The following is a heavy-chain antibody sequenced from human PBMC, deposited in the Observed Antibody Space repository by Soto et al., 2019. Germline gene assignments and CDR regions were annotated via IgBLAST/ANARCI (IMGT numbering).Heavy chain of an antibody. Sequence: QLYLQQSGPGLVKPSETLSITCSVSGGSITSDSYYWGWVRQPPGMGLEWIGNIHYSGNTHSDPSLKSRLSMSVDTAKSQFSLSLSSVTAADTAVYYCVCSLGPTTGIDYWGQGILVTVSS. CDR3: VCSLGPTTGIDY. CDR2: IHYSGNT. D-gene: IGHD2-2*01. V-gene: IGHV4-39*01. CDR1: GGSITSDSYY. J-gene: IGHJ4*02.